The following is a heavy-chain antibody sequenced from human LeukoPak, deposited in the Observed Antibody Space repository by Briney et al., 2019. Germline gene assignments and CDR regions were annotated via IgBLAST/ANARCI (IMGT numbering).Heavy chain of an antibody. V-gene: IGHV5-51*01. Sequence: GESLKISCKGSGYTFTSYWIAWVRQIPGKGLEWMGIIYPGDSDTRYSPSFQGQVTISVDKSISTAYLQWSSLKASDTAIYYCVTRNYGTPDYWGQGTLVTISS. D-gene: IGHD1-7*01. J-gene: IGHJ4*02. CDR3: VTRNYGTPDY. CDR1: GYTFTSYW. CDR2: IYPGDSDT.